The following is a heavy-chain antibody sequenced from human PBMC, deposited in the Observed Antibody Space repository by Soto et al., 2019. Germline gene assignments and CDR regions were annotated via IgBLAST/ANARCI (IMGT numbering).Heavy chain of an antibody. Sequence: QVQLVESGGGVVQPGRSLRLSCAASGFTFSSYAMHWVRRAPGKGLEWVAVISYDGSNKYYADSVKGRFTISRDNSKNTLYLQMNSLRAEDTAVYYCAIVFFIVIWGQGTMVTVSS. CDR1: GFTFSSYA. CDR3: AIVFFIVI. V-gene: IGHV3-30-3*01. J-gene: IGHJ3*02. D-gene: IGHD3-3*01. CDR2: ISYDGSNK.